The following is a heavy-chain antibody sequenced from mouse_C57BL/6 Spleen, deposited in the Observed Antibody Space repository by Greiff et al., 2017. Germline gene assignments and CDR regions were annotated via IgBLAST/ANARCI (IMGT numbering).Heavy chain of an antibody. Sequence: QVQLQQPGAELVKPGASVKLSCKASGYTFTSYWMHWVKQRPGQGLEWIGMIHPNSGSTNYNEKFKSKATLTVDKSSSTAYMQLSSLTSEDAAVYDCARADGNPWCAYWGTGTLVTVSA. CDR3: ARADGNPWCAY. J-gene: IGHJ3*01. D-gene: IGHD2-1*01. CDR1: GYTFTSYW. V-gene: IGHV1-64*01. CDR2: IHPNSGST.